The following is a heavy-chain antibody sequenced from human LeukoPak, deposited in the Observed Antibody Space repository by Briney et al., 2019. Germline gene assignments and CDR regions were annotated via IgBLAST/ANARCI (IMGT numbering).Heavy chain of an antibody. Sequence: ASETPSLTCTVSGGSISSGRYYWSWIRQPAGKGLEWIGRIYTSGSINYNSSLKSRVTISLDTSKNQFSLKLSSVTAADTAVYYCARELNLVRAVSYNWFDPWGQGTLVTVSS. V-gene: IGHV4-61*02. CDR2: IYTSGSI. CDR3: ARELNLVRAVSYNWFDP. CDR1: GGSISSGRYY. J-gene: IGHJ5*02. D-gene: IGHD3-10*01.